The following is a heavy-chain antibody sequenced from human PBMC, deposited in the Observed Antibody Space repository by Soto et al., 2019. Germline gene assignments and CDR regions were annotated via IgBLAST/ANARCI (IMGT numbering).Heavy chain of an antibody. CDR3: AREPPYYYYYGVDV. Sequence: PGGSLRLSCAASGFTFSSYEMNWVRQSPGKGLEWVSYISSSGSTIYYADSVKGRFTISRDNAKNSLYLQMNSLRAEDTAVYYCAREPPYYYYYGVDVWGQGTTVTVSS. V-gene: IGHV3-48*03. CDR1: GFTFSSYE. CDR2: ISSSGSTI. J-gene: IGHJ6*02.